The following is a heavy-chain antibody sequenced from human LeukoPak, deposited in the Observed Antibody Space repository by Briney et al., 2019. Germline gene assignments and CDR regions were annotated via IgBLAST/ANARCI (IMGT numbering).Heavy chain of an antibody. V-gene: IGHV4-31*03. CDR2: IYYSGTT. D-gene: IGHD4-11*01. CDR1: GGSISSGDYY. J-gene: IGHJ5*02. Sequence: SETLSLTCTVSGGSISSGDYYWSWIRQHPGKGLEWIGYIYYSGTTYYNPSLESRVAMSIDTSKNQFSLKLSSVTAADTAVYYCARETVDYSNFVGWFDPWGQGTLVYVAS. CDR3: ARETVDYSNFVGWFDP.